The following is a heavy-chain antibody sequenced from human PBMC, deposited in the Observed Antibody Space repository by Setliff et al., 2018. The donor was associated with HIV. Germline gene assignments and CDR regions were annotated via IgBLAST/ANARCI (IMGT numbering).Heavy chain of an antibody. Sequence: GGSLRLSCAASGFAFSFYAMNWVRQAPGKGLEWVAFIHYDVSSKYYGDSVKGRFTISRDNAKNSLYLQMNSLRAEDTALYYCARDDYGDHEGYYYYYMDVWGKGTTVTVSS. V-gene: IGHV3-30*02. CDR2: IHYDVSSK. J-gene: IGHJ6*03. CDR1: GFAFSFYA. D-gene: IGHD4-17*01. CDR3: ARDDYGDHEGYYYYYMDV.